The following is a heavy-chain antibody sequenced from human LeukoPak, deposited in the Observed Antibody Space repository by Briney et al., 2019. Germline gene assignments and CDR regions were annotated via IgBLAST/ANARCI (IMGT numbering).Heavy chain of an antibody. CDR3: AKDKQWLNYFDY. V-gene: IGHV3-23*01. D-gene: IGHD6-19*01. CDR1: GFTFSSYA. J-gene: IGHJ4*02. Sequence: GGSLRLSCAASGFTFSSYAMSWVRQAPGKGLEWVSAISGSGGSTYYAGSVKGRFTISRDNSKNTLYLQMNSLRAEDTAVYYCAKDKQWLNYFDYWGQGTLVTVSS. CDR2: ISGSGGST.